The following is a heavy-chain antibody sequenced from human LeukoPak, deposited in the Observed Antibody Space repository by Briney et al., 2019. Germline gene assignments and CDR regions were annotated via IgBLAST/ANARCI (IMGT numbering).Heavy chain of an antibody. D-gene: IGHD3-22*01. CDR2: IYYSGST. CDR3: ARGGDYYDSSGARF. V-gene: IGHV4-39*01. CDR1: GGSISSSGYY. Sequence: SETLSLTCTVSGGSISSSGYYRGWIRQPPGKGLEWIGSIYYSGSTYYNPSLKSRVTISVDTSKNQFSLKLSSVTAADTAVYYCARGGDYYDSSGARFWGRGTLVTVSS. J-gene: IGHJ4*02.